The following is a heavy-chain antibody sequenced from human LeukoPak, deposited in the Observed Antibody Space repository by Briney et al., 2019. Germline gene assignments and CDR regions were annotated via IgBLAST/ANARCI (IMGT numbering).Heavy chain of an antibody. CDR2: IYYSGST. D-gene: IGHD3-16*01. Sequence: SETLSLTCTVSGGSISSYYWSWIRQPPGKGLEWIGYIYYSGSTNYNPSLKSRVTISVDTSKNQFSLKLSSVTAADTAVYYCARVRFEDYYYYYMDVWGKGTTVTVSS. J-gene: IGHJ6*03. V-gene: IGHV4-59*12. CDR3: ARVRFEDYYYYYMDV. CDR1: GGSISSYY.